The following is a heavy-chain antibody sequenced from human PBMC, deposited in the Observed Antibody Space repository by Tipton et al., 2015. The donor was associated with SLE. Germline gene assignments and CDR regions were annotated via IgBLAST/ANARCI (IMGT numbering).Heavy chain of an antibody. CDR2: INDSGST. Sequence: TLSLTCAVYGGSFSGYYWSWIRQPPGKGLEWIGEINDSGSTNYNPSLKSRVTISVDTSKNQFSLRLSSVTAADTAVYYCASYVDWGQGTLVTVSS. D-gene: IGHD3-10*02. V-gene: IGHV4-34*01. J-gene: IGHJ4*02. CDR1: GGSFSGYY. CDR3: ASYVD.